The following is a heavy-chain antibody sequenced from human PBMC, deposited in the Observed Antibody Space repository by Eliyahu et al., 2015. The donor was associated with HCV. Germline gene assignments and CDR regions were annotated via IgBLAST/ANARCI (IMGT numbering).Heavy chain of an antibody. CDR3: TTDWPRGAYYYDSSGYYYLDY. CDR1: GFTFSNAW. Sequence: EVQLVESGGGLVKPGGSLRLSCAASGFTFSNAWMSWVXQAPGKGLEWVGRIKSKTDGGTTDYAAPVKGRXTISRDDSKNTLYLQMNSLKTEDTAVYYCTTDWPRGAYYYDSSGYYYLDYWGQGTLVTVSS. CDR2: IKSKTDGGTT. D-gene: IGHD3-22*01. J-gene: IGHJ4*02. V-gene: IGHV3-15*01.